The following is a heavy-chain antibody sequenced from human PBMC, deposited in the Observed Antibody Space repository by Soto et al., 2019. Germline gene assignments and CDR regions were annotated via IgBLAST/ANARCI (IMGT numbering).Heavy chain of an antibody. CDR3: AATTHYDFWSGYFTGVAFDI. Sequence: SVKVSCKACGFTVSDSAVQWLRQARGQPLEWIGYIVVGNGNTNFAQRFQERVTFSSDKSRGTAYMELRSLRSEDTAVYYCAATTHYDFWSGYFTGVAFDIWGQGTKVTVSS. CDR2: IVVGNGNT. V-gene: IGHV1-58*01. D-gene: IGHD3-3*01. J-gene: IGHJ3*02. CDR1: GFTVSDSA.